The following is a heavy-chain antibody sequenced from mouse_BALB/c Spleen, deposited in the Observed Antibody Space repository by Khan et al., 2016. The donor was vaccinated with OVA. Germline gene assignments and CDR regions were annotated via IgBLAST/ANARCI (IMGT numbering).Heavy chain of an antibody. D-gene: IGHD6-1*01. CDR2: ISPGSGNT. CDR1: GYTFIDDN. Sequence: VQLQESGTELVRPGASVKLSCKASGYTFIDDNTNWWKQRTGESLEGSVEISPGSGNTYYNEKFRGKATLTADKSSSTTYMQFSSLTSEDSAVYMCARRCPSCFPYWGQGTLITVSA. CDR3: ARRCPSCFPY. V-gene: IGHV1-77*01. J-gene: IGHJ3*01.